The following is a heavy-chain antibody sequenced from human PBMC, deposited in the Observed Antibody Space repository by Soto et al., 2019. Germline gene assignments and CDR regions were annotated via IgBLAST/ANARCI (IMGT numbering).Heavy chain of an antibody. Sequence: QVQLVQSGAEVKMPGSSVRVSCKASGGSFSNYAISWVRQALGQGLEWMGGIIPMFGIGNYAEKFLGRVTITADESTSTSHMELSSLRSEDTAVYFCARAYRENYFYAMDVWGQGTTVTVS. V-gene: IGHV1-69*01. D-gene: IGHD1-26*01. CDR1: GGSFSNYA. J-gene: IGHJ6*02. CDR3: ARAYRENYFYAMDV. CDR2: IIPMFGIG.